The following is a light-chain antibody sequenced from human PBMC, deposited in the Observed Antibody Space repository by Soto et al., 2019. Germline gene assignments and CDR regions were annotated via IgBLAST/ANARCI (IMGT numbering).Light chain of an antibody. CDR2: AAS. CDR1: QGISSY. CDR3: QQSYSTPIT. J-gene: IGKJ5*01. V-gene: IGKV1-39*01. Sequence: DIQITQSPSSLSSSVLDRFTITCRASQGISSYLNWYQQKPGKAPKLLIYAASSLQSGVPSRFSGSGSGTDFTLTISSLQPEDFATYYCQQSYSTPITFGQGTRLEIK.